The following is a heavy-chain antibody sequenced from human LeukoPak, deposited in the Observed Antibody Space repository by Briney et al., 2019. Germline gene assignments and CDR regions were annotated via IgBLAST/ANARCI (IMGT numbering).Heavy chain of an antibody. Sequence: GGSLRLSCAASGFTFSDYYMSWIRQAPGKGLEWVSYISSSGSTIYYADSVKGRFTISRDNAKNSLYLQMNSLRAEDTAVYYCAKDAAHVPKLLWFGELGYWGQGTLVTVSS. CDR3: AKDAAHVPKLLWFGELGY. J-gene: IGHJ4*02. V-gene: IGHV3-11*01. D-gene: IGHD3-10*01. CDR2: ISSSGSTI. CDR1: GFTFSDYY.